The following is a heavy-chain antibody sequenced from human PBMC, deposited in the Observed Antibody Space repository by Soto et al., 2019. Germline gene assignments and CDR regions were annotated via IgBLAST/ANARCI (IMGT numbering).Heavy chain of an antibody. CDR1: GFTFSGYW. V-gene: IGHV3-7*03. D-gene: IGHD6-19*01. CDR2: VNQDGSQK. CDR3: ARWESSDWYLGI. Sequence: GGSLRLSCAGSGFTFSGYWMTWVRQPPGKGLEWVASVNQDGSQKLYVDSVKGRFTISRDNDKNSLFLQMISLRAEDTAVYYCARWESSDWYLGIWGQGTLVTVSS. J-gene: IGHJ4*02.